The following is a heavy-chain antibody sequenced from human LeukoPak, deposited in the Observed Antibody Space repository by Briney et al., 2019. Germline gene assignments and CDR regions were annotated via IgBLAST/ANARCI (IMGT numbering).Heavy chain of an antibody. CDR1: GFTFSSYG. CDR2: IRYDGSNK. J-gene: IGHJ4*02. Sequence: GGSLRLSYAASGFTFSSYGMHWVRQAPGKGLEWVAFIRYDGSNKYYADSVKGRFTISRDNSKNTLYLQMNSLRAEDTAVYYCGGYYFDYWGQGTLVTVSS. V-gene: IGHV3-30*02. CDR3: GGYYFDY.